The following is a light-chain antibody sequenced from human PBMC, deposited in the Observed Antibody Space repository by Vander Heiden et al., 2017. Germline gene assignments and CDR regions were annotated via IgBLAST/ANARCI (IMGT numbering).Light chain of an antibody. V-gene: IGLV3-25*03. CDR3: QSTDISGASVL. CDR1: ALPKEY. J-gene: IGLJ2*01. CDR2: KDT. Sequence: SSDLTQPSSVSVPPGQTARITWPGDALPKEYAYWCQQQPGQAPLLVIYKDTARPSGVPERFSGSSSGTTVTLAIGGVQAEDEADYYCQSTDISGASVLFGGGTKLTVL.